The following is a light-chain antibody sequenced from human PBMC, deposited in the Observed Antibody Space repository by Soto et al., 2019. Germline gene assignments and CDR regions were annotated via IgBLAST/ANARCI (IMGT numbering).Light chain of an antibody. Sequence: EIVLTQSPGTLSLSPGERATLSCRASQSVTSRFLAWYQQKPAQPPRLLIYGVSSRAAGIPDRFSGSGSGTDFTLTITRLEPEDFEVYYCQQYDSSRTFGQGTKVEMK. CDR1: QSVTSRF. V-gene: IGKV3-20*01. J-gene: IGKJ1*01. CDR3: QQYDSSRT. CDR2: GVS.